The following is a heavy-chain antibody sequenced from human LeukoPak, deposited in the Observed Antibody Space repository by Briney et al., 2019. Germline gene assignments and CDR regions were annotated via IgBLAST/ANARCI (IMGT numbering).Heavy chain of an antibody. CDR1: GFTFSSYW. J-gene: IGHJ6*02. D-gene: IGHD2-8*01. V-gene: IGHV3-74*01. CDR3: ASALYCTNGVCYNFQDGMDV. Sequence: GGSLRLSCAASGFTFSSYWMHWVRQAPGKGLVWVSRINSDGSSTSYADSVKGRFTISRDNAKNTLYLQMNSLRAEDTAVYYCASALYCTNGVCYNFQDGMDVWGQGTTVTVSS. CDR2: INSDGSST.